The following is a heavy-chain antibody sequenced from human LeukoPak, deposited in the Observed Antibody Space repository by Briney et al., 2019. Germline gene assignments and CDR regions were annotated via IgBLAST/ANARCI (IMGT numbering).Heavy chain of an antibody. V-gene: IGHV3-23*01. CDR1: GFTFSSSA. J-gene: IGHJ3*02. D-gene: IGHD3-22*01. Sequence: GGSLRLSCAASGFTFSSSAMSWVRQAPGKGLEWVSNISGSGSGGSTYYADSVKGRFTISRDNSKNTLYLQMNSLRAEDTAVYYCAKDLANYYDSSEGGAFDIWGQGTMVTVSS. CDR2: ISGSGSGGST. CDR3: AKDLANYYDSSEGGAFDI.